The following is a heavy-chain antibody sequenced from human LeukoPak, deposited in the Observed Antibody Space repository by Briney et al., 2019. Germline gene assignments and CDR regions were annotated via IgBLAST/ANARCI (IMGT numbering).Heavy chain of an antibody. CDR1: VYTLTELS. CDR3: ATVVRLRYFDWLLYPPFDY. CDR2: FDPGDGET. J-gene: IGHJ4*02. D-gene: IGHD3-9*01. Sequence: ASVKVSCKVSVYTLTELSMHWVRQAPGKGLEWMGGFDPGDGETIYAQKLQGRVTMTEDTSTDTAYMELGSLRSEDTAVYYCATVVRLRYFDWLLYPPFDYWGQGTLVTVSS. V-gene: IGHV1-24*01.